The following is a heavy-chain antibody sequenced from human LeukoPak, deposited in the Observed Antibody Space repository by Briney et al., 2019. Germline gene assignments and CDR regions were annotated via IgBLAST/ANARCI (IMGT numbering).Heavy chain of an antibody. CDR3: ARAPWGFDF. Sequence: PGGSLRLSCAASGFTFSNFAMHWVRQAPGKGLEWVAMMSYDGSNKYTDSVKGRFTISTDNSKNMVDLYMSNLKIEDTAVYYCARAPWGFDFWGQGTLVTVSS. CDR2: MSYDGSNK. V-gene: IGHV3-30*04. J-gene: IGHJ4*02. CDR1: GFTFSNFA. D-gene: IGHD7-27*01.